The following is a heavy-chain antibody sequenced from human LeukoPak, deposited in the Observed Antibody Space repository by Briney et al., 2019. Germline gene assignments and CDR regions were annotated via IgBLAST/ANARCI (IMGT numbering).Heavy chain of an antibody. D-gene: IGHD3-9*01. J-gene: IGHJ4*02. CDR2: INPSGGST. V-gene: IGHV1-46*01. CDR1: GYTFTSYY. Sequence: ASVKVSCKASGYTFTSYYMHGVRQAPGQGLEWMGIINPSGGSTSYAQKFQGRVTMTRDTSTSTVYMELSSLRSEDTAVYYCARVGLDWLFDYWGQGTLVTVSS. CDR3: ARVGLDWLFDY.